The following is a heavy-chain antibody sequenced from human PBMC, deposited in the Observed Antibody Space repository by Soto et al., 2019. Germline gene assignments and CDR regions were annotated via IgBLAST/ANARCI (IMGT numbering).Heavy chain of an antibody. D-gene: IGHD4-17*01. Sequence: QVQLQESGPGLVKPSQTLSLTCTVSGGSISSGGYYWSWIRQHPGKGLEWIGYIYYSGSTYYNPSLKSRVTISVDTSKNQCSLKLRSVTAADTAVYYCASLRGIYGDYVAFDIWGQGTMVTVSS. CDR3: ASLRGIYGDYVAFDI. CDR1: GGSISSGGYY. CDR2: IYYSGST. J-gene: IGHJ3*02. V-gene: IGHV4-31*03.